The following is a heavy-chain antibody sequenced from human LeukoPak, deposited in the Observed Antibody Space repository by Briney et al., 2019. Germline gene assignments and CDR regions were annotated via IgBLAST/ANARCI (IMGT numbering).Heavy chain of an antibody. CDR3: AKEQEMSAITSSFEY. V-gene: IGHV3-33*06. J-gene: IGHJ4*02. D-gene: IGHD5-24*01. CDR2: IWYEGSNK. CDR1: GFTFSSYG. Sequence: PGGSLRLSCAASGFTFSSYGVHWVRQAPGKGLEWVAIIWYEGSNKYYADSVKGRFTISRDNSKNTLYLQMNGLRAEGTAVYYCAKEQEMSAITSSFEYWGQGTLVTVSS.